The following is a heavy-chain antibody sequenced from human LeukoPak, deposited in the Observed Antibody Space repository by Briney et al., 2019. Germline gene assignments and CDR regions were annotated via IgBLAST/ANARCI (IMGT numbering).Heavy chain of an antibody. CDR1: GFIVSNNY. Sequence: SGGSLRLSCAASGFIVSNNYMSWVRQAPGKGLEWVSAISGSGGSTYYADSVKGRFTISRDNSKNTLYLQMNSLRAEDTAVYYCAKDGVGEWLLSNWFDPWGQGTLVTVSS. D-gene: IGHD3-3*01. CDR2: ISGSGGST. V-gene: IGHV3-23*01. J-gene: IGHJ5*02. CDR3: AKDGVGEWLLSNWFDP.